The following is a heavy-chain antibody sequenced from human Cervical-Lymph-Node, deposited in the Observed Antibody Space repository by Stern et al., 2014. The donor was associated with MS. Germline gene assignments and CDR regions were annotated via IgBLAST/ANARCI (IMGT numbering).Heavy chain of an antibody. J-gene: IGHJ4*02. V-gene: IGHV1-69*01. Sequence: VQLVESGAEERKPGSSVKVSCKASGGTFSNLAISWLRQVPGQGLEWMGGVIPMFGAAKYAQEFQGTVTITADESTNTVYMELSSLRSEDAALYYCARDKEAHYFDSWGQGTLVTVSS. CDR2: VIPMFGAA. CDR3: ARDKEAHYFDS. CDR1: GGTFSNLA.